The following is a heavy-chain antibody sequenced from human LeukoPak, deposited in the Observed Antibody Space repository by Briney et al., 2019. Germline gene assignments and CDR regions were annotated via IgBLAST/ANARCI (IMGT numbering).Heavy chain of an antibody. J-gene: IGHJ4*02. CDR2: INHSGST. Sequence: TSETLSLTCAVYGGSFSGYYWSWIRQPPGKGLEWIGEINHSGSTNYNPSLKSRVTISVDTSKNQFSLKLSSVTAADTAVYYCASGRPGGSFDYWGQGTLVTVSS. D-gene: IGHD3-16*01. CDR1: GGSFSGYY. V-gene: IGHV4-34*01. CDR3: ASGRPGGSFDY.